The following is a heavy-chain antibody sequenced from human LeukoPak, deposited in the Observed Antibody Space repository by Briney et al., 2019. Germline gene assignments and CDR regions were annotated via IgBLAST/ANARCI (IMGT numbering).Heavy chain of an antibody. V-gene: IGHV3-66*02. CDR1: GFTVSSTY. CDR2: IYSGGST. J-gene: IGHJ4*02. D-gene: IGHD1-1*01. Sequence: AGGSLRLSCAASGFTVSSTYMSWVRQAPGKGLQWVSVIYSGGSTYYTDSVKGRFTISRDNSKNTLYLQMNSLRVEDTAVYYCARGHNGGYWGQGTLVTVSS. CDR3: ARGHNGGY.